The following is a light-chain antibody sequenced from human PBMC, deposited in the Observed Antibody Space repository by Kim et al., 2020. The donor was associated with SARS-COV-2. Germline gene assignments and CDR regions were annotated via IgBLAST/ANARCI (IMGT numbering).Light chain of an antibody. CDR1: SSDVGGYNY. CDR2: DVS. Sequence: QSALTQPASVSGSPGQSITISCTGTSSDVGGYNYVSWYQQHPGKAPKLMLFDVSQRPSGVSNRFSGSKSGNTASLTISGLQAEDEADYHCSSYTSSRTWMFGGGTQLTVL. V-gene: IGLV2-14*01. CDR3: SSYTSSRTWM. J-gene: IGLJ3*02.